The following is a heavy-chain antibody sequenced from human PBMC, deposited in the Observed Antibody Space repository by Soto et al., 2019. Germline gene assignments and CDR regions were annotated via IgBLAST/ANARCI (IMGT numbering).Heavy chain of an antibody. J-gene: IGHJ4*02. CDR3: ARKYGYSFDY. V-gene: IGHV6-1*01. Sequence: SETLSLTCAISGDSISSNSATWSWIRQSPSRGLEWLGRTYYRSKWFNEYAVSVRSRITINPDTSKNQFSLQLNSVTPEDSAVYYCARKYGYSFDYWGQGTLVPVSS. D-gene: IGHD2-15*01. CDR1: GDSISSNSAT. CDR2: TYYRSKWFN.